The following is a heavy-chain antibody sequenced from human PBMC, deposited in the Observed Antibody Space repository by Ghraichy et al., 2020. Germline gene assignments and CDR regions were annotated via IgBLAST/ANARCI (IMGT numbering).Heavy chain of an antibody. V-gene: IGHV4-59*01. CDR2: IYYSGST. CDR1: GGSISSYY. J-gene: IGHJ2*01. D-gene: IGHD3-10*01. Sequence: SETLSLTCTVSGGSISSYYWSWMRQPPGKGLEWIGNIYYSGSTNYNPSLKSRVTISVDTSKNQFSLKLSSVTAADTAMYYCARDHLLVVGGGKVYWYFDLWGRGTLVTVSS. CDR3: ARDHLLVVGGGKVYWYFDL.